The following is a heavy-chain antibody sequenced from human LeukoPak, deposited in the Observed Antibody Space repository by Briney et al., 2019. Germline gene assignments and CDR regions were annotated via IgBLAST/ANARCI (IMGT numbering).Heavy chain of an antibody. D-gene: IGHD2-15*01. Sequence: PGGSLRLSCTASGFTFSSYWMTWVRQAPGKGLEFVANIEPAGSATYYVDSVKGRFTISRDNAKNLLYLQMNSPRAEDSAVYHCGRFGYVAAVDSWGQGALVTVSS. CDR1: GFTFSSYW. CDR2: IEPAGSAT. V-gene: IGHV3-7*01. J-gene: IGHJ4*02. CDR3: GRFGYVAAVDS.